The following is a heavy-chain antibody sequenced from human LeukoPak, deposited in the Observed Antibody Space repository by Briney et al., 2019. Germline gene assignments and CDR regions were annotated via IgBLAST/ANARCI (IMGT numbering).Heavy chain of an antibody. CDR1: GFTFSSYG. CDR2: ISTTGGTT. V-gene: IGHV3-23*01. CDR3: AKDPGMTGYYIANYFDY. J-gene: IGHJ4*02. Sequence: GGSLRLSCAASGFTFSSYGMSWVRQAPGKGLEGFSAISTTGGTTYYADSVRGRFTISRDNSKNTLYLQMNSLRAEDTAVYYCAKDPGMTGYYIANYFDYWGQGTLVTVSS. D-gene: IGHD3-9*01.